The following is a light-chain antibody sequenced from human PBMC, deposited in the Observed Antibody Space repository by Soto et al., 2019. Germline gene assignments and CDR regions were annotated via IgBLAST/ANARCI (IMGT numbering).Light chain of an antibody. CDR3: QQYNRYSWT. Sequence: DIQMTQSPSTLSASVGDRVTITCRASQSINRWVAWYQQKPGRAPNLLIYDASSSESWVPSRFSGSGSGTEFTLTISSLQPDVFAIYYCQQYNRYSWTFLQGTKVDIK. J-gene: IGKJ1*01. CDR2: DAS. V-gene: IGKV1-5*01. CDR1: QSINRW.